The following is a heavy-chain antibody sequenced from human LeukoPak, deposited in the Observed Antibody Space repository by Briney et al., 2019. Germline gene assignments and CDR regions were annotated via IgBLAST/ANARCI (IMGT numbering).Heavy chain of an antibody. V-gene: IGHV3-48*04. D-gene: IGHD3-22*01. Sequence: PGGSLRLSCAASGFTFSSYSMNWVRQAPGKGLEWVSYISSSSSTIYYADSVKGRFTISRDNAKNSLYLQMNSLRVEDTAVYYCARDDHDSSGYYPWAFDIWGQGTMVTVSS. J-gene: IGHJ3*02. CDR2: ISSSSSTI. CDR3: ARDDHDSSGYYPWAFDI. CDR1: GFTFSSYS.